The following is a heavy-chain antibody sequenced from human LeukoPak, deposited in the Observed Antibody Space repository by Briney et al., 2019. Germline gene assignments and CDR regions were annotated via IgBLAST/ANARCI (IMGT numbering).Heavy chain of an antibody. CDR3: ARGGSRSYTSSTLAY. CDR2: ISYSGST. CDR1: GGSITVYY. J-gene: IGHJ4*02. V-gene: IGHV4-59*12. Sequence: SEALSLTCSVSGGSITVYYWNWIRQSPGKGLEWIGSISYSGSTNYNPSLKSRVTISIDTSKNRFSLKVSSVIAADTAMYYCARGGSRSYTSSTLAYWGQGTLVTVSS. D-gene: IGHD6-6*01.